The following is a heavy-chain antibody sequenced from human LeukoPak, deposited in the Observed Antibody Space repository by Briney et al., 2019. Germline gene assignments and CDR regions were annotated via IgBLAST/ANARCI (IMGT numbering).Heavy chain of an antibody. CDR1: GGSIRSYY. V-gene: IGHV4-59*08. Sequence: SETLSLTCTVSGGSIRSYYWSWIRQPPGKGLEWMGYIYYSGSTNYNPSLKSRVTVSVDTSKNQFSLKLSSVTAADTAVYYCARQRFLEWYFDFWGQGTLVTVCS. J-gene: IGHJ4*02. CDR2: IYYSGST. CDR3: ARQRFLEWYFDF. D-gene: IGHD3-3*01.